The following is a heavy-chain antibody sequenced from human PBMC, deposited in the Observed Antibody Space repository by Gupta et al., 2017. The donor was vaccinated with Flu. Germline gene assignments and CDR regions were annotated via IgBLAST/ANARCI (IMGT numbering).Heavy chain of an antibody. D-gene: IGHD3-3*01. Sequence: EVQLLESGGGLEQPGGSLRLSCAASGFTFINYAMSWVRQAPGKGLEWVSCISGRGDITTYTDSVKGRFTVSRDNSKSTVSLQMNSLRAEDTAIYYCVKDSQIDIWSGYDDWGQGTLVTVSS. CDR2: ISGRGDIT. V-gene: IGHV3-23*01. CDR3: VKDSQIDIWSGYDD. J-gene: IGHJ4*02. CDR1: GFTFINYA.